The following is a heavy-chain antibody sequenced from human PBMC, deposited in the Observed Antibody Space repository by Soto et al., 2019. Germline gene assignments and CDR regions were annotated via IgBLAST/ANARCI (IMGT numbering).Heavy chain of an antibody. CDR3: AKGVRITIFGVVIAFDY. CDR1: GFTFSSYA. D-gene: IGHD3-3*01. V-gene: IGHV3-23*01. J-gene: IGHJ4*02. Sequence: GGSLRLSCAASGFTFSSYAMSWVRQAPGKGLEWVSAISGSGGSTYYADSVKGRFTISRDNSKNTLYLQMNSLRAEDTAVYYCAKGVRITIFGVVIAFDYWGQGTLVTV. CDR2: ISGSGGST.